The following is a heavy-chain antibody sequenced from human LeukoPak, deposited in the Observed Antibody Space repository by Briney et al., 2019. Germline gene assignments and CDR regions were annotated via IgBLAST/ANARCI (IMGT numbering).Heavy chain of an antibody. CDR3: ASRNDIMTGYVFDF. D-gene: IGHD3-9*01. Sequence: SETLSLTCTVSGGSVSSTIYYWGWIRQSPGKGLEWIGSIYYTGITSYNPSLKSRVTISVDTSKNQFSLKLTSVTAADTAVYYCASRNDIMTGYVFDFWGQGTLVTVSS. V-gene: IGHV4-39*01. J-gene: IGHJ4*02. CDR2: IYYTGIT. CDR1: GGSVSSTIYY.